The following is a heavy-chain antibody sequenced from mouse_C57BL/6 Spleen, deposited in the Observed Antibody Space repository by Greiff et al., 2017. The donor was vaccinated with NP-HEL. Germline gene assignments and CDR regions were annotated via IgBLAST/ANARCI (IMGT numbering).Heavy chain of an antibody. V-gene: IGHV1-26*01. CDR1: GYTFTDYY. D-gene: IGHD2-5*01. CDR2: INPNNGGT. Sequence: VQLQQSGPELVKPGASVKISCKASGYTFTDYYMNWVKQSHGKSLEWIGDINPNNGGTSYNQKFKGKATLTVDKSSSTAYMELRSLTSEDSAVYYCARGSNCGYWGQGTTLTVSS. J-gene: IGHJ2*01. CDR3: ARGSNCGY.